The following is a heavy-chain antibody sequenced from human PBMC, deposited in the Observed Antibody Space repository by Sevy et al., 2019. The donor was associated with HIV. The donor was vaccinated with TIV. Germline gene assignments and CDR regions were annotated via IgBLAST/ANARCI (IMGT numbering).Heavy chain of an antibody. CDR1: GFTFSAYS. J-gene: IGHJ4*02. V-gene: IGHV3-21*05. CDR3: VRRGVDAYNVYFDL. Sequence: GGSLRLSCTASGFTFSAYSMNWVRQAPGKGLEWLSYISTGTDHIYYADSAKGRFTSSRDDAKKSVYLEMKSLRDEDTALYYCVRRGVDAYNVYFDLWGQGTLVTVSS. CDR2: ISTGTDHI. D-gene: IGHD3-10*01.